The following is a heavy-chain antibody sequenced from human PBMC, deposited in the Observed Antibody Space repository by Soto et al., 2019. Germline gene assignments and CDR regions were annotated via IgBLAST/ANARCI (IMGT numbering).Heavy chain of an antibody. D-gene: IGHD3-9*01. V-gene: IGHV4-31*03. CDR3: ARGRVGDILTGYYYYFDY. CDR1: GGSISSGGFY. J-gene: IGHJ4*02. CDR2: IYYSGST. Sequence: SETLSLTCTVSGGSISSGGFYWSWIRQHPGKGLEWIGYIYYSGSTYYNPSLKSRVTISVDTSKNQFSLKLSSVTAADTAVYYCARGRVGDILTGYYYYFDYWGQGTLVTVSS.